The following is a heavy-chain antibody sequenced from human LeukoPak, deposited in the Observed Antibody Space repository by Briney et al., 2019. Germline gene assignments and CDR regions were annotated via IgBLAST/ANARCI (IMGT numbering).Heavy chain of an antibody. CDR1: GFTFSSYA. D-gene: IGHD3-9*01. Sequence: PGGSLRLSCAASGFTFSSYAMSWVRQAPAKGLEWVSAISGSGGSTYYADSVKGRFTISRDNSKNTLYLQMNSLRAEDTAVYYCAKDVPIPQYYDILTGYAPDFDYWGQGTLVTVSS. CDR3: AKDVPIPQYYDILTGYAPDFDY. CDR2: ISGSGGST. J-gene: IGHJ4*02. V-gene: IGHV3-23*01.